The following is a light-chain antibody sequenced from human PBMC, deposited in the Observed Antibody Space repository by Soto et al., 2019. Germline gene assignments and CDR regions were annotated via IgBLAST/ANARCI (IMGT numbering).Light chain of an antibody. CDR2: GNT. V-gene: IGLV1-40*01. CDR3: QSYDTTLTASV. Sequence: QSVLTQPPSVSGAPGQRVTISCSGSSSNIGAGYDVHWYHQLPGTAPKLLIYGNTNRPSGVPDRFSGSKSGTSASLAIAGLQAEDEADYYCQSYDTTLTASVFGGGTQLTVL. CDR1: SSNIGAGYD. J-gene: IGLJ7*01.